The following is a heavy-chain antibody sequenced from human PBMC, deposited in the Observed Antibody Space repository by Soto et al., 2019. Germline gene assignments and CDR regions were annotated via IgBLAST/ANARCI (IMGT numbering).Heavy chain of an antibody. V-gene: IGHV4-30-4*01. J-gene: IGHJ4*02. Sequence: KPSETLSLTCTVSGGSISSGDYYWSWIRQPPGKGLEWIGYIYYSGSTYYNPSLKSRVTISVDTSKNQFSLKLSSVTAADTAVYYCARETYNWNYFDYWGQGALVTVSS. CDR1: GGSISSGDYY. D-gene: IGHD1-20*01. CDR3: ARETYNWNYFDY. CDR2: IYYSGST.